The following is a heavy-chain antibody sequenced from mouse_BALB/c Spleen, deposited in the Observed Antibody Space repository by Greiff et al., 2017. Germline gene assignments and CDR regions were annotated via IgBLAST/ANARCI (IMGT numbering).Heavy chain of an antibody. Sequence: EVHLVESGGGLVQPGGSRKLSCAASGFTFSSFGMHWVRQAPEKGLEWVAYISSGSSTIYYADTVKGRFTISRDNPKNTLFLQMTSLRSEDTAMYYCARGSGLPAMDYWGQGTSVTVSS. D-gene: IGHD3-1*01. CDR1: GFTFSSFG. CDR2: ISSGSSTI. V-gene: IGHV5-17*02. J-gene: IGHJ4*01. CDR3: ARGSGLPAMDY.